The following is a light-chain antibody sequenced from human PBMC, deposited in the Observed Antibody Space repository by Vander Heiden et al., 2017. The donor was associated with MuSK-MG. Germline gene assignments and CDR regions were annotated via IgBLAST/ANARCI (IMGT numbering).Light chain of an antibody. CDR3: HQDSTSPIT. CDR1: QSVRSNY. J-gene: IGKJ4*01. V-gene: IGKV3-20*01. CDR2: GAS. Sequence: ETVLTQSPGTLSLSPGERVTLSCRASQSVRSNYLAWQQQNPGGQAPRLLIYGASNSAAPIPDRFSGSGSGSDFTLSIIRLEPEAFAVYYCHQDSTSPITFGGGTKVEIK.